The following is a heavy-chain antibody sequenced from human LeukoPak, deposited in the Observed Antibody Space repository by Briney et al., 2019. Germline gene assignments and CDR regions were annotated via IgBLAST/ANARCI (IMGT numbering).Heavy chain of an antibody. J-gene: IGHJ5*02. V-gene: IGHV4-34*01. Sequence: PSETLSLTCAVYGGSFSGYYWSWIRQPPGKGLEWIGEINHSGSTNYNPSLKSRVTISVDTSKNQFSLKLSSVTAADTAVYYCARAKLGYCSGGSCYLSNSWFDPWGQGTLVTVSS. D-gene: IGHD2-15*01. CDR2: INHSGST. CDR1: GGSFSGYY. CDR3: ARAKLGYCSGGSCYLSNSWFDP.